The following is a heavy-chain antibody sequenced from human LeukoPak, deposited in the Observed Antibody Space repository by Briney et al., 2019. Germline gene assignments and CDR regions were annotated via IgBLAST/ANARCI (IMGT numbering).Heavy chain of an antibody. J-gene: IGHJ4*02. CDR3: AKVRGDYGDYSFDY. CDR1: GFTFDDYA. V-gene: IGHV3-9*01. Sequence: GGSLRISCAASGFTFDDYAMHGVRQAPGKGLEWVSGISWNSGSIGYADSVKGRFTISRDNAKNSLYLQMNSLRAEDTALYYCAKVRGDYGDYSFDYWGQGTLVTVSS. CDR2: ISWNSGSI. D-gene: IGHD4-17*01.